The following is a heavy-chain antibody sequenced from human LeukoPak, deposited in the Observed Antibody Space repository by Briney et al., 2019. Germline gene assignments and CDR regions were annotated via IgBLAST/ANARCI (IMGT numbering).Heavy chain of an antibody. CDR3: ARDRVGYCSGGSRYGPQPYDY. D-gene: IGHD2-15*01. CDR1: GYTFTSYG. V-gene: IGHV1-18*01. Sequence: ASVKVSCKASGYTFTSYGISWVRQAPGQGLEWMGWISAYNGNTNYAQKLQGRVTMTTDTSTSTAYMELRSLRSDDTAVYYCARDRVGYCSGGSRYGPQPYDYWGQGTLVTVSS. J-gene: IGHJ4*02. CDR2: ISAYNGNT.